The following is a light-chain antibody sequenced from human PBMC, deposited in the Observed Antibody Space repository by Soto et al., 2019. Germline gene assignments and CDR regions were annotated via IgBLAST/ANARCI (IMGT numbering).Light chain of an antibody. V-gene: IGLV1-44*01. CDR1: SSNIGSNT. CDR2: SNN. CDR3: AAWDATLNGL. Sequence: QSVLTQPPSASGTPGQRVTISCSGSSSNIGSNTVNWYQQVPGTAPKLLIYSNNQRPSLVPDRFSGSKSGTSASLAISGLQSEDEADYYCAAWDATLNGLFGGGTKVTVL. J-gene: IGLJ2*01.